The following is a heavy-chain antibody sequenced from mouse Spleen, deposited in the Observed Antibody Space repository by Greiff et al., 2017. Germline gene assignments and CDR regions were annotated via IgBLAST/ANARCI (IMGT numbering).Heavy chain of an antibody. D-gene: IGHD1-1*01. V-gene: IGHV1-55*01. Sequence: QVQLKQPGAELVKPGASVKMSCKASGYTFTSYWITWVKQRPGQGLEWIGDIYPGSGSTNYNEKFKSKATLTVDTSSSTAYMQLSSLTSEDSAVYYCARVITTVVANFDYWGQGTTLTVSS. CDR2: IYPGSGST. J-gene: IGHJ2*01. CDR1: GYTFTSYW. CDR3: ARVITTVVANFDY.